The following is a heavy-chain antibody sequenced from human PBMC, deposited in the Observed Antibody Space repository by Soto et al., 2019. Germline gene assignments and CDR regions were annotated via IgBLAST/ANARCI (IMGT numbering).Heavy chain of an antibody. CDR3: AKVSGLDY. J-gene: IGHJ4*02. CDR2: ISYDGSNK. D-gene: IGHD1-26*01. V-gene: IGHV3-30*18. Sequence: QVQLVESGGGVVQPGRSLRLSCAASGFTFSSYGMHWVRQAPGKGLEWVAVISYDGSNKYYADSVKGRFTISRDNSKNTLYLQMNGLRAEDTAVYYCAKVSGLDYWGQGTLVTVSS. CDR1: GFTFSSYG.